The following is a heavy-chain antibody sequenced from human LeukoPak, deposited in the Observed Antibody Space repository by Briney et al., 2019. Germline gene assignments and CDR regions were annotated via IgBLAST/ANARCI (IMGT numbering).Heavy chain of an antibody. CDR3: ARAHDSGYSAFDY. Sequence: SVKVSCKASGGTFSSYAISWVRQAPGQGLEWMGGIIPIFGTANYAQKFQGRVTITTDESTSTAYMELSSLRSEDTAVYYCARAHDSGYSAFDYWGQGTLVTVSS. V-gene: IGHV1-69*05. CDR2: IIPIFGTA. D-gene: IGHD3-22*01. CDR1: GGTFSSYA. J-gene: IGHJ4*02.